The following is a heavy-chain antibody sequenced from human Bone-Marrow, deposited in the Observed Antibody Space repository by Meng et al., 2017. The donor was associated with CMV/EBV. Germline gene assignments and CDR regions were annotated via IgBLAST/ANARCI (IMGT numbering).Heavy chain of an antibody. CDR2: IYYSGST. J-gene: IGHJ4*02. CDR3: ARAASLESQRDYFDY. D-gene: IGHD3-3*01. CDR1: GGSISSGGYY. Sequence: SGGSISSGGYYWSWIRQHPGKDLEWIGYIYYSGSTYYNPSLKSRVTISVDTSKNQFSLKLSSVTAADTAVYYCARAASLESQRDYFDYWGQGTLVTVSS. V-gene: IGHV4-31*02.